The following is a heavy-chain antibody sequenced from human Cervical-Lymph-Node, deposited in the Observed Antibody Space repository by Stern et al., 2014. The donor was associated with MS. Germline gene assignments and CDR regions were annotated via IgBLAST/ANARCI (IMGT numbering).Heavy chain of an antibody. Sequence: VQLVESGGGVVQPGRSLRLSCAASGFSFSRYAMHWVRQAPGTGLEWVALIWYDGRNPYYADSVTGRFTISRDNFKNTLYLQMNSLRAEDTAVYYCASAYSSSHYYFDYWGQGTLVTVSS. CDR1: GFSFSRYA. CDR3: ASAYSSSHYYFDY. CDR2: IWYDGRNP. D-gene: IGHD6-13*01. V-gene: IGHV3-33*01. J-gene: IGHJ4*02.